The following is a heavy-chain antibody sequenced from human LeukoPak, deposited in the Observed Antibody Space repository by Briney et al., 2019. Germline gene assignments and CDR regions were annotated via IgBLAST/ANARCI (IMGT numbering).Heavy chain of an antibody. J-gene: IGHJ4*02. D-gene: IGHD3-3*01. Sequence: GGSLRLSCAASGFTFSSYAMHWVHQAPGKGLEWVAVISYDGSNKYYADSVKGRFTISRDNSKNTLYLQMNSLRAEDTAVYSCARVSNYDFWSGYPAPDYWGQGTLVTVSS. CDR2: ISYDGSNK. CDR1: GFTFSSYA. CDR3: ARVSNYDFWSGYPAPDY. V-gene: IGHV3-30*04.